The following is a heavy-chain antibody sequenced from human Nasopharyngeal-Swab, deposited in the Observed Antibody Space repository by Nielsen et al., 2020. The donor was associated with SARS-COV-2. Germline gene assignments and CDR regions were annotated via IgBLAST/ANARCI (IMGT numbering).Heavy chain of an antibody. CDR1: GFTFGDYA. J-gene: IGHJ5*02. V-gene: IGHV3-49*03. CDR3: TRDLFSNDYYDAKWFDP. CDR2: IRSKYYGGTP. Sequence: GESLKISWKASGFTFGDYAMRWFRQAPGKGVEWVGFIRSKYYGGTPEYAASVKGRLTISRDDSKSVAYLQMNSLKTEDTAVYYCTRDLFSNDYYDAKWFDPWGQGTLVTVSS. D-gene: IGHD3-22*01.